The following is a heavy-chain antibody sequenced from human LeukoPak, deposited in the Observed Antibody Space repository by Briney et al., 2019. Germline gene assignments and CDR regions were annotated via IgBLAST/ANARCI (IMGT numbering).Heavy chain of an antibody. CDR3: ARDPSGYGYGYYYYYMDV. V-gene: IGHV4-4*02. J-gene: IGHJ6*03. D-gene: IGHD5-18*01. CDR1: GGSISSSNW. Sequence: PSETLSLTCAVSGGSISSSNWWSCVRQPPGKGLGWFWEIYHRGSTNYNPSLKSRVTISVDKSKNQFSLKLSSVTAADTAVYYCARDPSGYGYGYYYYYMDVRGKGTTVTVSS. CDR2: IYHRGST.